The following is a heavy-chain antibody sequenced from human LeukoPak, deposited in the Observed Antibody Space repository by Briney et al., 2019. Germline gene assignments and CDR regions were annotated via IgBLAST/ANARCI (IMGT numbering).Heavy chain of an antibody. D-gene: IGHD6-13*01. CDR2: INPNSGGT. Sequence: ASVTVSCKASGYTFTVYYIHWVRQAPGQGLEWMGRINPNSGGTNYAQKFQGRVTMTRDMSISTAYMELSRLTSDDTAVYYCARDIGQQREFGMDVWGQGTTVTVSS. CDR3: ARDIGQQREFGMDV. CDR1: GYTFTVYY. V-gene: IGHV1-2*06. J-gene: IGHJ6*02.